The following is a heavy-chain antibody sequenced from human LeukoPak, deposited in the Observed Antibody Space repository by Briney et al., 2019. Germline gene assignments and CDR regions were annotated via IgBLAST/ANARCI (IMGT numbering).Heavy chain of an antibody. J-gene: IGHJ6*03. Sequence: ASVKVSCKASGGTFSSYAISWVRQAPGQGLEWMGRIIPIFGTANYAQKFQGRVTITTDESTSTAYMELSSLRSEDTAVYYCARTPSGYYYYYYYMDIWGKGTTVTVSS. V-gene: IGHV1-69*05. CDR2: IIPIFGTA. D-gene: IGHD3-22*01. CDR3: ARTPSGYYYYYYYMDI. CDR1: GGTFSSYA.